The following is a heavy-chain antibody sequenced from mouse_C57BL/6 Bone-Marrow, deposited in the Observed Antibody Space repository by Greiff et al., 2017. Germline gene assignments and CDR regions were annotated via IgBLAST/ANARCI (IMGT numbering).Heavy chain of an antibody. V-gene: IGHV1-64*01. CDR2: IHPNSGST. J-gene: IGHJ4*01. D-gene: IGHD2-3*01. CDR1: GYTFTSYW. CDR3: ARGGWLPSMDY. Sequence: VQLQQPGAELVKPGASVKLSCKASGYTFTSYWMHWVKRRPGQGLEWIGMIHPNSGSTNYNEKFKSKATLTVDKSSSTAYMQLSSLTSEDSAVYYCARGGWLPSMDYWGQGTSVTVSS.